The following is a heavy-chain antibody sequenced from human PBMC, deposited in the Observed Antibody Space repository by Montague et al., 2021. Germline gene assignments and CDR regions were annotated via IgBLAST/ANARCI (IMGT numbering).Heavy chain of an antibody. CDR3: ARVFSSWYVGWFDP. CDR1: GASITSNIYY. CDR2: IYYSGNS. J-gene: IGHJ5*02. V-gene: IGHV4-39*07. D-gene: IGHD6-13*01. Sequence: SETLSLTCTVSGASITSNIYYWGWTRQSPGKGLEWIGSIYYSGNSFYQPSLKSRITMAVDTSKNQFSLKPSSVTAADTDIYYCARVFSSWYVGWFDPWGQGTLVTVSS.